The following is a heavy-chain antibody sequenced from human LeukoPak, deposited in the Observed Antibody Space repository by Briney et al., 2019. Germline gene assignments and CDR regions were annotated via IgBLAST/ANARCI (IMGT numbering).Heavy chain of an antibody. D-gene: IGHD3-22*01. V-gene: IGHV4-59*01. Sequence: PSETLSLTCTVSGGSISSYYWSWIRQPPGKGLEWIGYIYYSGSTNYNPSLKSRVTISVDTSKNQFSLKLSSVTAADTAVYYCARSSGYYYDGNDAFDIWGQGTMVTVSS. CDR2: IYYSGST. CDR1: GGSISSYY. CDR3: ARSSGYYYDGNDAFDI. J-gene: IGHJ3*02.